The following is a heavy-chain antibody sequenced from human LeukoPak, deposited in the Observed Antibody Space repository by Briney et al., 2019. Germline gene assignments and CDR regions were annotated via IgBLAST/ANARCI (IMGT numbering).Heavy chain of an antibody. V-gene: IGHV4-39*07. CDR1: GGSVSDYRSY. J-gene: IGHJ3*02. CDR3: ASDILTGSDAFDI. CDR2: VYHNGDT. D-gene: IGHD3-9*01. Sequence: SETLSLTCTVSGGSVSDYRSYWPWIRQPPGKGLEWVGSVYHNGDTYYNPALKSRVTISVDTSKNQFSLKLSLVTAADTAVYYCASDILTGSDAFDIWGQGTMVTVSS.